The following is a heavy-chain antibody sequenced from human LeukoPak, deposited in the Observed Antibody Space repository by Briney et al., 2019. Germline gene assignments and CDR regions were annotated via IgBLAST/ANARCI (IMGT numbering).Heavy chain of an antibody. CDR1: GYTLSDLA. CDR3: ATRNFGGYGAFDI. Sequence: ASVKVSCKVSGYTLSDLAMHWVRQAPGKGLEWMGGLDPEDGEAIYAQPLQGRVTMTEDTSSDTAYMVLSSLRSEDTAVYYCATRNFGGYGAFDIWGQGTMVTVPS. J-gene: IGHJ3*02. CDR2: LDPEDGEA. D-gene: IGHD5-12*01. V-gene: IGHV1-24*01.